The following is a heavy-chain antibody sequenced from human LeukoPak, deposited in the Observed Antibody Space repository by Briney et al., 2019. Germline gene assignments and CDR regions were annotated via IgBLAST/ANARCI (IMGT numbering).Heavy chain of an antibody. CDR1: GYTFTGYY. CDR2: INPNSGGT. J-gene: IGHJ6*01. Sequence: GASVKVSCKASGYTFTGYYMHWVRQAPGQGLEWMGWINPNSGGTNYAQKFQGRVTMTRDTSISTAYMELSRLRSDDTAVYYCARGKSSSLYGDYYYGMDVWGQGTTVTVSS. CDR3: ARGKSSSLYGDYYYGMDV. D-gene: IGHD6-13*01. V-gene: IGHV1-2*02.